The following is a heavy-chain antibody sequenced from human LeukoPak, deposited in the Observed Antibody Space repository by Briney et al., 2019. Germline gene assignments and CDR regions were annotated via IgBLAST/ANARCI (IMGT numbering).Heavy chain of an antibody. V-gene: IGHV3-21*01. CDR3: ARDWVDV. Sequence: PGGSLRLSCAASGFTFDDYGMSWVRQAPGKGLEWVSSISSSSSYIYYADSVKGRFTISRDNAKNSLYLQMNSLRAEDTAVYYCARDWVDVWGKGTTVTVSS. D-gene: IGHD3-16*01. CDR2: ISSSSSYI. CDR1: GFTFDDYG. J-gene: IGHJ6*04.